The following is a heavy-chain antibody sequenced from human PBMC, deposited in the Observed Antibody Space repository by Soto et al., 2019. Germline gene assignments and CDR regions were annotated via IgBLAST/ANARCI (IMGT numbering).Heavy chain of an antibody. CDR3: ARLAGATTSGFDY. Sequence: GESLKISCTASGYSFITYWIGWVRQMPGKGLEWLGVIYPGDSDSRYSPSFQGLVTISADKSVSTAYLQWSSLRASDTAMYYCARLAGATTSGFDYWGQGTLVT. CDR2: IYPGDSDS. J-gene: IGHJ4*02. CDR1: GYSFITYW. D-gene: IGHD1-26*01. V-gene: IGHV5-51*01.